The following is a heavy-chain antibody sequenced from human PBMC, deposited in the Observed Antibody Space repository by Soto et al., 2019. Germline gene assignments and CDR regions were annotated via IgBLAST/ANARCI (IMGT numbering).Heavy chain of an antibody. CDR2: ISSSASFK. D-gene: IGHD5-12*01. V-gene: IGHV3-21*01. Sequence: EVRLVASGGGLVKPGGSLRLSCAASGFAFNSNSMNWVRQVPGKGLQCLSSISSSASFKPYGDSIQGRCTISRDNAKNSLHLHMHILRRDDTGHYFCARYPPHIGPSSWDAHSWGQGTLVTVSS. CDR1: GFAFNSNS. CDR3: ARYPPHIGPSSWDAHS. J-gene: IGHJ4*02.